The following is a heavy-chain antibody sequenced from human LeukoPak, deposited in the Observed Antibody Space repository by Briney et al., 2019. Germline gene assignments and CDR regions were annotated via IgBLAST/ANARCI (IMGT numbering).Heavy chain of an antibody. Sequence: SGGSLRLSCAASGFTFDDYAMHWVRQAPGKGLEWVSGISWNSGSIGYADSVKGRFTISRDNAKNPLYLQMNSLRAEDTALYYCAKDQWIQLWSDDAFDIWGQGTMVTVSS. D-gene: IGHD5-18*01. CDR3: AKDQWIQLWSDDAFDI. CDR1: GFTFDDYA. CDR2: ISWNSGSI. J-gene: IGHJ3*02. V-gene: IGHV3-9*01.